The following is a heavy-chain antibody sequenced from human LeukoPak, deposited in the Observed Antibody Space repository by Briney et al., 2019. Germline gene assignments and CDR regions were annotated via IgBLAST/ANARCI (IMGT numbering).Heavy chain of an antibody. CDR1: GFTFSDYY. D-gene: IGHD1-26*01. CDR3: AKDGTSKLSPYYFDY. Sequence: GGSLRLPCAASGFTFSDYYMSWIRQAPGKGQEWVSYISSSGSTIYYADSVKGRFTISRDNSRTTLYLQMNSLRAEDTAVYYCAKDGTSKLSPYYFDYWGQGTLVTVSS. V-gene: IGHV3-11*01. CDR2: ISSSGSTI. J-gene: IGHJ4*02.